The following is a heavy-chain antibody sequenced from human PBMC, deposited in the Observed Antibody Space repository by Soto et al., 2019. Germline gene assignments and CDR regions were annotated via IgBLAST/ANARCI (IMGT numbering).Heavy chain of an antibody. D-gene: IGHD3-10*01. CDR2: ISSSSSTI. V-gene: IGHV3-48*02. CDR1: GFTFSSYS. J-gene: IGHJ4*02. Sequence: GGSLRLSCAASGFTFSSYSMNWVRQAPGKGLEWVSYISSSSSTIYYADSVKGRFTISRDNAKNSLYLQMNSLRDEDTAVYYCARGPPLPLWFGPGISDEAINYYFDYWGQGTLVTVSS. CDR3: ARGPPLPLWFGPGISDEAINYYFDY.